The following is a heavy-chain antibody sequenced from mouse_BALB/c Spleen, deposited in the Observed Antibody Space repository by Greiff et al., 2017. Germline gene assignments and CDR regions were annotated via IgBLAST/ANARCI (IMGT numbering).Heavy chain of an antibody. V-gene: IGHV1-5*01. D-gene: IGHD2-10*01. CDR2: IYPGNSDT. CDR3: THAYYGNYGFAY. Sequence: DVQLQESVTVLARPGASVKMSCKASGYSFTSYWMHWVKQRPGQGLEWIGAIYPGNSDTSYNQKFKGKAKLTAVTSASTAYMELSSLTNEDSAVYYCTHAYYGNYGFAYWGQGTLVTVSA. J-gene: IGHJ3*01. CDR1: GYSFTSYW.